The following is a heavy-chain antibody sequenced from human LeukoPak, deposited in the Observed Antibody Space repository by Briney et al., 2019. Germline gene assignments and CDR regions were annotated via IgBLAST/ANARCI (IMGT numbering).Heavy chain of an antibody. CDR1: GFTFSNYA. Sequence: GGSLRLSCAASGFTFSNYAMSWVRQAAGKGLEWVSGVSGNGDSAYYADSVKGRCTISRDNSENTLYLQMNSLRAEDTAVYYCARGRYSSSSSPIDYWGQGTLV. CDR2: VSGNGDSA. J-gene: IGHJ4*02. D-gene: IGHD6-6*01. CDR3: ARGRYSSSSSPIDY. V-gene: IGHV3-23*01.